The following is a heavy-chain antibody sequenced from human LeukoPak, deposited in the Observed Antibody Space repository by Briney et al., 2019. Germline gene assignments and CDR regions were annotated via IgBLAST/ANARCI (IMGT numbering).Heavy chain of an antibody. V-gene: IGHV3-30*02. CDR2: IRYDGSNK. CDR3: AKDQYSSSYYFYY. D-gene: IGHD6-6*01. J-gene: IGHJ4*02. CDR1: RFTFSSYG. Sequence: PGGTLRLSCSAYRFTFSSYGMHGVRQAPGKGLEGVAFIRYDGSNKYYTDSVKGRFTISRDNSKNTLYLQMHSLRAEDTAVSYCAKDQYSSSYYFYYWGQGTLVTVSS.